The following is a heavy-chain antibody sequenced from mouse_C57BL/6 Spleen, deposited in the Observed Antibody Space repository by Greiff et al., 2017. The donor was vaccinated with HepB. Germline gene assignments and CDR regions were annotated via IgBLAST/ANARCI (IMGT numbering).Heavy chain of an antibody. CDR3: ARQVLHYYGSSYVYFDY. CDR1: GFTFSSYA. CDR2: ISDGGSYT. V-gene: IGHV5-4*03. Sequence: DVKLVESGGGLVKPGGSLKLSCAASGFTFSSYAMSWVRQTPEKRLEWVATISDGGSYTYYPDNVKGRFTISRDNAKNNLYLQMSHLKSEDTAMYYCARQVLHYYGSSYVYFDYWGQGTTLTVSS. J-gene: IGHJ2*01. D-gene: IGHD1-1*01.